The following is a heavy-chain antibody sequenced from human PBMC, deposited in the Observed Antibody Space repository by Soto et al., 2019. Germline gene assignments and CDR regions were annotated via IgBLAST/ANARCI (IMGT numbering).Heavy chain of an antibody. CDR2: IYSAGSA. CDR3: VRVHSSSYHYFGY. D-gene: IGHD6-13*01. V-gene: IGHV3-66*01. J-gene: IGHJ4*02. CDR1: GFTVSSYH. Sequence: EVQLVESGGGLVQPGGSLRLSCAASGFTVSSYHMSWVRQAPGKGLEWVSVIYSAGSADFADSVKGRFTISRHNSKNTLYLQMSSLRAEDTAVYYCVRVHSSSYHYFGYWGQGTLVTVSS.